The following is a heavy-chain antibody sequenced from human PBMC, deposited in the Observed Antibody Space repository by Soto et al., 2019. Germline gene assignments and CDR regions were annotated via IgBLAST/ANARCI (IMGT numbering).Heavy chain of an antibody. J-gene: IGHJ5*02. V-gene: IGHV4-39*01. CDR1: DGSISSSSYY. D-gene: IGHD6-13*01. CDR3: VRHQSHSSSYVDP. Sequence: SETLSLTCTVSDGSISSSSYYWGWIRQPPGKGLEWIGSIYYSGNTYYNPSLKSRVTISVDTSKNQFSLKLSSVSAADTAVYYCVRHQSHSSSYVDPWGQGTLVTVS. CDR2: IYYSGNT.